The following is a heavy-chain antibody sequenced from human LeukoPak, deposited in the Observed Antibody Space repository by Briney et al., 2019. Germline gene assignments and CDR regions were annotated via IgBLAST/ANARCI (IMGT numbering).Heavy chain of an antibody. CDR1: GFTFSSYA. J-gene: IGHJ4*02. V-gene: IGHV3-23*01. CDR2: ISGSGGST. Sequence: PGGSLRLSCAASGFTFSSYAMSWVRQAPGKGLEWVSAISGSGGSTYYADSVKGRFTISRDNSKNTLYLQMNSLRADDTAVYYCAKDNRPKDIVVVVAARDWGQGTLVTVSS. D-gene: IGHD2-15*01. CDR3: AKDNRPKDIVVVVAARD.